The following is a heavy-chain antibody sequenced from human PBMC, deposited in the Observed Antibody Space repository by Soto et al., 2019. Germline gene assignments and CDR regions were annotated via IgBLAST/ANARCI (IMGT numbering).Heavy chain of an antibody. CDR3: ARGALTVANWFDP. V-gene: IGHV1-3*01. CDR2: INAGNGNT. CDR1: GYTFTSYA. D-gene: IGHD6-19*01. J-gene: IGHJ5*02. Sequence: GASVKVSCKASGYTFTSYAMHWVRQAPGQRLEWMGWINAGNGNTKYSQKFQGRVTMTRDTSISTAYMDLGRLRFDDTALYYCARGALTVANWFDPWGQGTQVTVSS.